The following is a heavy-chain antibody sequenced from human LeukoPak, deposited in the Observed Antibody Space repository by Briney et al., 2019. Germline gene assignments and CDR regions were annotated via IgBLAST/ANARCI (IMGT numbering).Heavy chain of an antibody. CDR1: GYTLTELS. Sequence: GASVKVSCKVSGYTLTELSMHWVRQAPGKGLEWMGGFDPEDGETIYAQKFQGRVTMTEDTSTDTAYMELSSLRSEDTAVYYCASMIAVAGSDAFDIWGQGTMVTVSS. CDR2: FDPEDGET. V-gene: IGHV1-24*01. CDR3: ASMIAVAGSDAFDI. D-gene: IGHD6-19*01. J-gene: IGHJ3*02.